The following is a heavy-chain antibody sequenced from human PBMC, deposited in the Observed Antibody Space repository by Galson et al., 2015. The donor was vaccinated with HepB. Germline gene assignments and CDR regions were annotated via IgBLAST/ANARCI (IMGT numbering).Heavy chain of an antibody. CDR3: ARDHLYWWHSNYPHYYYGMDV. J-gene: IGHJ6*02. Sequence: SLRLSCAASGFTFSSYSMNWVRQAPGKGLEWVSYISSSSSTIYYADSVKGRFTISRDNAKNSLYLQMNSLRAEDTAVYYCARDHLYWWHSNYPHYYYGMDVWGQGTTVTVSS. D-gene: IGHD4-11*01. CDR2: ISSSSSTI. V-gene: IGHV3-48*01. CDR1: GFTFSSYS.